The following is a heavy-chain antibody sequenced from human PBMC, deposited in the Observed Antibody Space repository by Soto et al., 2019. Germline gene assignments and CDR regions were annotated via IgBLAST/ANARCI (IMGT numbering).Heavy chain of an antibody. CDR2: ISGSGGST. D-gene: IGHD6-13*01. CDR1: GFTFSSYA. V-gene: IGHV3-23*01. CDR3: AKGQIAAAGPYYYYGMDV. Sequence: GGSRRLSCAASGFTFSSYAMSWVRQAPGKGLEWVSAISGSGGSTYYADSVKGRFTISRDNSKNTLYLQMSSLRAEDTAVYYCAKGQIAAAGPYYYYGMDVWGQGTTVTVSS. J-gene: IGHJ6*02.